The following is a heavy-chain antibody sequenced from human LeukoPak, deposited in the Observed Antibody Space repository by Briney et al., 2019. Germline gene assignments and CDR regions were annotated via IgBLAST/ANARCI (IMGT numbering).Heavy chain of an antibody. D-gene: IGHD6-19*01. CDR3: ATDGQSSGWYGFDY. V-gene: IGHV3-66*01. Sequence: GGSLRLSCAASGFTVSSNYMSWVRQAPGKGLEWVSVIYSGGSTYYADSVKGRFTISRDNSKNTLYLQMNSLRAEDTAVYYCATDGQSSGWYGFDYWGQGTLVTVSS. CDR1: GFTVSSNY. CDR2: IYSGGST. J-gene: IGHJ4*02.